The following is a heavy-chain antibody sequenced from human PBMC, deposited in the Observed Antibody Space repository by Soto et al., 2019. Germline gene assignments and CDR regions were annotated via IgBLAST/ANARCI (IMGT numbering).Heavy chain of an antibody. V-gene: IGHV3-7*03. CDR2: IKEDGSQI. J-gene: IGHJ6*02. Sequence: PGGSLRLSCAASGFTFSGYWMNWVRQAPGKGLEWVASIKEDGSQIHSVDSLKGRFTISRDNAKNSLYLQMSSLRAEDTAVYYCASQGVAAAGLDCWGQGTTVTVSS. D-gene: IGHD6-13*01. CDR3: ASQGVAAAGLDC. CDR1: GFTFSGYW.